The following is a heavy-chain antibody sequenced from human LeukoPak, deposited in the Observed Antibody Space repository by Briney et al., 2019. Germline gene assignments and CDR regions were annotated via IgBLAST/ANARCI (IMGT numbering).Heavy chain of an antibody. CDR2: IGSSGSTI. CDR3: VRERFHGSGAPRYDY. J-gene: IGHJ4*02. Sequence: GGSLRLSCAASGFTFNTYSMNWVREAPGKGLERVSYIGSSGSTIYYADSVKGRFTISRDNAKNSLYLQMNSLRAEDTAVYYCVRERFHGSGAPRYDYWGQGTLVTVSS. V-gene: IGHV3-48*04. CDR1: GFTFNTYS. D-gene: IGHD3-10*01.